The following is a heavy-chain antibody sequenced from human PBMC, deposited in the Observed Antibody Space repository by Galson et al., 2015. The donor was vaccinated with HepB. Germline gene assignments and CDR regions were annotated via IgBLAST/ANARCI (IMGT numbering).Heavy chain of an antibody. CDR1: GYSFTGYW. CDR2: IDPSDSYT. J-gene: IGHJ6*02. V-gene: IGHV5-10-1*01. Sequence: QSGAEVKKPGESLRISCKTSGYSFTGYWISWVRQMPGKGLEWMGRIDPSDSYTNYSPSFQGHVTISADKSISTAYLQWSSLKASDTAMYYCARSYCGGDCYSAYYYYGMDVWGQGTTVTVSS. D-gene: IGHD2-21*02. CDR3: ARSYCGGDCYSAYYYYGMDV.